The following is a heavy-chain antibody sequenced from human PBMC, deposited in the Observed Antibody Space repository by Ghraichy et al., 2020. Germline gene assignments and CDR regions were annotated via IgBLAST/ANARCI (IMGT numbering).Heavy chain of an antibody. CDR3: ARGSPAYGDTFFDY. D-gene: IGHD4/OR15-4a*01. J-gene: IGHJ4*02. Sequence: GGSLRLSCAASGFTFSDYSMTWIRQAPGKGLEWVSLINSGGSTMSYSDSLEGRFTISRDNARNSLYLQMSSLRADDTAVYFCARGSPAYGDTFFDYWGQGALVTVSS. CDR2: INSGGSTM. V-gene: IGHV3-11*01. CDR1: GFTFSDYS.